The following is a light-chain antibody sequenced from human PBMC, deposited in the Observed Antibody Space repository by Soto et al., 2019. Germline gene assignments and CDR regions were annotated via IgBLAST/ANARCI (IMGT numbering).Light chain of an antibody. CDR3: QSYDSSLSAPVV. V-gene: IGLV1-40*01. CDR2: GNS. Sequence: QSVLTQPPSVSGAPGQRVPISCTGSSSNIGAGYDVHWYQQLPGTAPKLLIYGNSNRPSGVPDRFSGSKSGTSASLAITGLKAEDEADYYCQSYDSSLSAPVVFGGGTKLTVL. CDR1: SSNIGAGYD. J-gene: IGLJ2*01.